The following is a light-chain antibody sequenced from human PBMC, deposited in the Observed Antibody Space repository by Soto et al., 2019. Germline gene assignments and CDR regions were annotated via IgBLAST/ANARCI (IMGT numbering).Light chain of an antibody. CDR2: SAS. Sequence: IQLTQSPSSLSASVGDRVTITCRASQGIGRYLACYQQKPGKAPKLLIYSASTLQSGVPSGFTGSGSGTDFTLSISSLQPEDFATYYCQQLNSYPITFGQGTRLEIK. V-gene: IGKV1-9*01. CDR1: QGIGRY. J-gene: IGKJ5*01. CDR3: QQLNSYPIT.